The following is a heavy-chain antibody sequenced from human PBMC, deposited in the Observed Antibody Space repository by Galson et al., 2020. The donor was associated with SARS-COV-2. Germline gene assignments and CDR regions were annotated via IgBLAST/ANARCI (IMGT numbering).Heavy chain of an antibody. D-gene: IGHD1-1*01. CDR2: IRSSSGTI. V-gene: IGHV3-48*04. Sequence: GESLKISCAASGFTFSSYTMNWVRKALVKGLELVAYIRSSSGTIYYADSVKGRFTISRDNAKNSLYLQLNSLRVEDTAVYYCARERLEYWGQGTLVTVSS. CDR3: ARERLEY. J-gene: IGHJ4*02. CDR1: GFTFSSYT.